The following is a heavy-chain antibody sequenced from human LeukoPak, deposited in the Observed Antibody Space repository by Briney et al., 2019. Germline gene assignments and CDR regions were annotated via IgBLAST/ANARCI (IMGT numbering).Heavy chain of an antibody. D-gene: IGHD3-22*01. V-gene: IGHV3-53*01. CDR2: IYSTDKT. J-gene: IGHJ6*03. Sequence: PGGSLRLTCAASGIAVSTNYMNWVRQAPGKGLEWVSVIYSTDKTNYADSVQGRFTISRDPSKNTVYLQMNSLRGEDTAVYYCAREIGYYFDNHSSRLRGRFDVWGTGTTVIVS. CDR3: AREIGYYFDNHSSRLRGRFDV. CDR1: GIAVSTNY.